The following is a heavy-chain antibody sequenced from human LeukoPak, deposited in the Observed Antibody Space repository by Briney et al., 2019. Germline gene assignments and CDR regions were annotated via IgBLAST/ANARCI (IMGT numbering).Heavy chain of an antibody. CDR3: ARDSGPYGMDV. Sequence: SETLSLTCAVYGGSFSGYYWSWIRQPPGKGLEWIGEINHSGSTNYNPSLKSRVTISVDTSKNQFSLKLSSVTAADTAVYYCARDSGPYGMDVWGKGTTVTVSS. V-gene: IGHV4-34*01. J-gene: IGHJ6*04. D-gene: IGHD5-12*01. CDR1: GGSFSGYY. CDR2: INHSGST.